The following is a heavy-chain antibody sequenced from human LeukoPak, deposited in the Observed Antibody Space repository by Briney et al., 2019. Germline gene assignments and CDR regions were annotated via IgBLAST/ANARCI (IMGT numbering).Heavy chain of an antibody. CDR2: ISSSGSTI. CDR1: GFTFSDYY. CDR3: ARVDDSSGYYWYYFDY. J-gene: IGHJ4*02. Sequence: KPGGSLRLSCAASGFTFSDYYMSWIRQAPGKGLEWVSYISSSGSTIYYADSVKGRFTISRDNAKNSLYLQTNSLRAEDTAVYYCARVDDSSGYYWYYFDYWGQGTLVTVSS. V-gene: IGHV3-11*01. D-gene: IGHD3-22*01.